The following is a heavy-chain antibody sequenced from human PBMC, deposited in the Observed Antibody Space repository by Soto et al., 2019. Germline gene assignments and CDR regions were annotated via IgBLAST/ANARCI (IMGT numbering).Heavy chain of an antibody. V-gene: IGHV1-3*01. D-gene: IGHD2-15*01. CDR3: ARDRGGYCSGGSCSEAWFDP. Sequence: ASVKVSCKASGYTFTSYAMHWVRQAPGQRLEWMGWINFGNGYTKYSQKFQARVTITRDTSASTSYMQLSRLRSEDTAVYYCARDRGGYCSGGSCSEAWFDPWGQGTLVTVSS. J-gene: IGHJ5*02. CDR2: INFGNGYT. CDR1: GYTFTSYA.